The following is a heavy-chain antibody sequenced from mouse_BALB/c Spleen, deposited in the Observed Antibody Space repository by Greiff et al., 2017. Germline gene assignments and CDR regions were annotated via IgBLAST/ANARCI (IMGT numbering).Heavy chain of an antibody. D-gene: IGHD1-1*01. CDR2: INPYNGAT. V-gene: IGHV1-31*01. J-gene: IGHJ2*01. CDR3: ARNYGFDY. CDR1: GYSFTGYY. Sequence: VQLQQSGPELVKPGASVKISCKASGYSFTGYYMHWVKQSHVKSLEWIGRINPYNGATSYNQNFKDKASLTVDKSSSTAYMELHSLTSEDSAVYYCARNYGFDYWGQGTTLTVSS.